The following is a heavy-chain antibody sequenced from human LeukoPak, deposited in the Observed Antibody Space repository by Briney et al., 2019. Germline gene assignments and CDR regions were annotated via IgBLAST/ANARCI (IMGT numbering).Heavy chain of an antibody. CDR3: AKVSDRDSSDYYWGFEY. CDR2: IYYSGST. Sequence: SETLSLTCTVSGGSISSRFHYWGCIRQPPGKGLECIGYIYYSGSTNYNPSLKSRVTISVDTSRNQFSLKLTSVTAADTAVYYCAKVSDRDSSDYYWGFEYWGQGTLVTVSS. D-gene: IGHD3-22*01. J-gene: IGHJ4*02. V-gene: IGHV4-61*05. CDR1: GGSISSRFHY.